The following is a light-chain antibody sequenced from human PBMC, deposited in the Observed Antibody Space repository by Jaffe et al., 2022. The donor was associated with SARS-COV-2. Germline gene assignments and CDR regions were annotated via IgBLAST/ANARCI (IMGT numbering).Light chain of an antibody. CDR2: AAS. Sequence: DIQLTQSPSFLSASVGDRVTITCRASQGINSYLAWYQQKPGKAPKLLIYAASTLQSGVPSGFSGSGSGTEFTLTISSLQPEDFATYYCQQLQTYPLTFGGGTKVEIK. CDR3: QQLQTYPLT. J-gene: IGKJ4*01. V-gene: IGKV1-9*01. CDR1: QGINSY.